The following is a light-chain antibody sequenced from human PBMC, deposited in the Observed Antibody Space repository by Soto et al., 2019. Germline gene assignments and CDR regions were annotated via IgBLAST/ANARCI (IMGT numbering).Light chain of an antibody. CDR3: EQTYGMPWT. CDR1: QNTHTY. CDR2: AAS. V-gene: IGKV1-39*01. Sequence: DIQLTQSPSSLSASVGDRVTITCRASQNTHTYLNWYQQKPGKAPKLLIYAASTLQSGVPSRFSGGQSGTASTLTISSLQPEDFATYYCEQTYGMPWTFGQGTKVDIK. J-gene: IGKJ1*01.